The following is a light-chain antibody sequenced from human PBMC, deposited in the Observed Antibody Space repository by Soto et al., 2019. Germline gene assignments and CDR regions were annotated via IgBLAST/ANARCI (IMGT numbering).Light chain of an antibody. CDR1: QSVSSN. J-gene: IGKJ3*01. V-gene: IGKV3-15*01. CDR3: PQYNNWPPIFT. Sequence: EIVMTQSPATLSVSPGERATLSCRASQSVSSNLAWYQQKPGQAPRLLIFGVSTRATGIPARFSGSGSGTEFPLTISSLQSEDFAVYYCPQYNNWPPIFTFGPGTKVDIK. CDR2: GVS.